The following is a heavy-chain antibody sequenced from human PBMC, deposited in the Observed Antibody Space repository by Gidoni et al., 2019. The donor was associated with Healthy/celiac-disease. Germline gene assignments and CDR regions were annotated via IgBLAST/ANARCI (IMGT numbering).Heavy chain of an antibody. J-gene: IGHJ4*02. CDR2: ISYDGSNK. CDR1: GFTFSSYA. Sequence: QVQLVESGGGVVQPGRSLRLSCAASGFTFSSYAMHWVRQAPGKGLGWVAVISYDGSNKYYADSVKGRFTISRDNSKNTLYLQMNSLRAEDTAVYYCARDRVVVVAATPADYWGQGTLVTVSS. CDR3: ARDRVVVVAATPADY. V-gene: IGHV3-30-3*01. D-gene: IGHD2-15*01.